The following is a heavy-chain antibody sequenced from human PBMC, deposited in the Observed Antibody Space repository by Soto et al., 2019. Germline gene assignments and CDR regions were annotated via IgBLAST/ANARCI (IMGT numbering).Heavy chain of an antibody. CDR2: IIPIFGTA. V-gene: IGHV1-69*12. CDR3: TYGSGSYAPSYYYYGMDV. D-gene: IGHD3-10*01. CDR1: GGTFSSYA. J-gene: IGHJ6*02. Sequence: QVQLVQSGAEVKKPGSSVKVSCKASGGTFSSYAISWVRQAPGQGLEWMGGIIPIFGTANYAQKFQGRVTITADXXTXTVXMELSSLRPEDTAVYYCTYGSGSYAPSYYYYGMDVWGQGTTVTVSS.